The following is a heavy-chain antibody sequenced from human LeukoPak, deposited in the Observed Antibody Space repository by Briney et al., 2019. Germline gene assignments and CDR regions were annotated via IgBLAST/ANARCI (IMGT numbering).Heavy chain of an antibody. Sequence: EASVKVSCKASGYTFTSYAMHWVRQAPGQRLEWMGWINTGNDNPRYSPKFQGRVTITRDTSANTAYMELSGLRSEDTAVYYCARDYDFWSGYFGLSMDVWGQGTTVIVSS. D-gene: IGHD3-3*01. CDR3: ARDYDFWSGYFGLSMDV. V-gene: IGHV1-3*04. J-gene: IGHJ6*02. CDR2: INTGNDNP. CDR1: GYTFTSYA.